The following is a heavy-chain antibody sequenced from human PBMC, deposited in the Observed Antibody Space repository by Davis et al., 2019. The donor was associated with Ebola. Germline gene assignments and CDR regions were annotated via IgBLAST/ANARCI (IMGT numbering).Heavy chain of an antibody. J-gene: IGHJ6*02. CDR1: GFTFSSYG. V-gene: IGHV3-30*18. CDR2: ISYDGSNK. CDR3: AKSSIAVAGRAFYYGMDV. D-gene: IGHD6-19*01. Sequence: GGSLRLSCAASGFTFSSYGMHWVRQAPGKGLEWVAVISYDGSNKYYADSVKGRFTISRDNSKNTLYLQMNSLRAEDTAVYYCAKSSIAVAGRAFYYGMDVWGQGTTVTVSS.